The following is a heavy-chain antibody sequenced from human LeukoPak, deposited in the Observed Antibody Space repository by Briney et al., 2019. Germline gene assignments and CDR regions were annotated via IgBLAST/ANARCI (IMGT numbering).Heavy chain of an antibody. D-gene: IGHD4-17*01. J-gene: IGHJ4*02. Sequence: GRSLRLSCAASGFTFDDYAMHWVRQAPGKGLEWVSGISWNSGSIGYADSVKGRFTISRDNAKNSLYLQMNSLRSEDTAVFYCATTSMYGDYVAFAFAHWGQGTLVTVSS. CDR2: ISWNSGSI. CDR1: GFTFDDYA. V-gene: IGHV3-9*01. CDR3: ATTSMYGDYVAFAFAH.